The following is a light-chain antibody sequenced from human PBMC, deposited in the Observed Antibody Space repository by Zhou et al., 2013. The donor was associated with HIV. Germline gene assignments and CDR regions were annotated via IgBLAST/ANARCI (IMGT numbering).Light chain of an antibody. CDR2: GAS. CDR3: QQSTSTALT. J-gene: IGKJ4*01. CDR1: QSVNNKY. Sequence: IVLTQSPVTLSLSPGERASLSCRASQSVNNKYLAWYQQRPGQAPRLLIHGASSRASGIPDRFTGSGSGTDFTLTISRLEPEDFAVYYCQQSTSTALTFGGGTKVEIK. V-gene: IGKV3-20*01.